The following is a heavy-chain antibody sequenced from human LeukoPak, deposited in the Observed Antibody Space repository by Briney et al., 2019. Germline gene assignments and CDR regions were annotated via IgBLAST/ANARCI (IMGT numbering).Heavy chain of an antibody. CDR1: GGSISSGGYS. V-gene: IGHV4-30-2*01. CDR3: ARDQDYYGMDV. CDR2: IYHSGST. J-gene: IGHJ6*02. Sequence: SETLSLTCAVSGGSISSGGYSWSWIRQPPGKGLEWIGYIYHSGSTYYNPSLRSRVTISVDRSKNQFSLKLSSVTAADTAMYYCARDQDYYGMDVWGQGTTVTVSS.